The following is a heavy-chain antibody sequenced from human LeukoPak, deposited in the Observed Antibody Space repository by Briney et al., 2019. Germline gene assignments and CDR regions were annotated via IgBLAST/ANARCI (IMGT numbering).Heavy chain of an antibody. CDR1: GYTFTNYG. V-gene: IGHV1-18*01. CDR3: ARERRYCSSSSCYWDALDI. D-gene: IGHD2-2*01. J-gene: IGHJ3*02. CDR2: ISAYNGKT. Sequence: ASVTVSCKASGYTFTNYGINWVRQAPGQGLEGMGWISAYNGKTNHAQNLQGRVTMTTDTSTSTAYMELRSLRSDDTAVYYCARERRYCSSSSCYWDALDIWGQGTMVTVSS.